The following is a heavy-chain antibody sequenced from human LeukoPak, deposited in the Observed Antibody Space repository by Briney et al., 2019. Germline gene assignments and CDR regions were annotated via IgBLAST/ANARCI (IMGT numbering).Heavy chain of an antibody. CDR3: AREGLPAADYYYYFMDV. V-gene: IGHV3-30-3*01. CDR2: ISYDGNNK. CDR1: GFTFSRYA. J-gene: IGHJ6*03. Sequence: GGSLRLSCAASGFTFSRYAMHWVRQAPGKGLEWVAVISYDGNNKYYADSVKGRFTISRDNSKNTLYLQMNSLRAEDTAVYYCAREGLPAADYYYYFMDVWGKGTTVTVSS. D-gene: IGHD2-2*01.